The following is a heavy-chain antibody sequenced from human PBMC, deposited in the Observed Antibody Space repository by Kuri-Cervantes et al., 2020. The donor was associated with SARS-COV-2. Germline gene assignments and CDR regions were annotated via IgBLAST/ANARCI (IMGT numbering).Heavy chain of an antibody. CDR3: ARLGSGGSYYFDY. CDR1: GFTFSNAW. D-gene: IGHD1-26*01. V-gene: IGHV3-74*01. Sequence: GGSLRLSCAASGFTFSNAWMSWVRQAPGKGLVWVSRINSDGSSTSYADSVKGRFTISRDNAKNTLYLQMNSLRAEDTAVYYCARLGSGGSYYFDYWGQGTLVTVSS. J-gene: IGHJ4*02. CDR2: INSDGSST.